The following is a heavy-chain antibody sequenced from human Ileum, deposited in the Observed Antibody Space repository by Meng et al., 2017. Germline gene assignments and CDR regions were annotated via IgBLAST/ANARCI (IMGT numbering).Heavy chain of an antibody. V-gene: IGHV4-39*07. CDR2: IYHSGST. CDR1: GGSISSSNYY. J-gene: IGHJ4*02. D-gene: IGHD1-1*01. Sequence: QAQLQQWGAGLLKPSGTLPLTCTVSGGSISSSNYYWDWIRQPPGKGLEWIGAIYHSGSTSYNPSLQSRVTISVDKSKNQFSLNLSSVTAADTAVYYCARGGTAYFDYWGQGTLVTVSS. CDR3: ARGGTAYFDY.